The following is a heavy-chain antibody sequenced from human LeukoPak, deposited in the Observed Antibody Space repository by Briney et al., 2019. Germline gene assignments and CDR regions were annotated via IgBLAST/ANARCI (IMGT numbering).Heavy chain of an antibody. CDR3: ATDHRNLDAFDI. CDR2: ISSSGSTI. D-gene: IGHD1-14*01. CDR1: GFTFSIYE. J-gene: IGHJ3*02. Sequence: PGGSLRLSCAASGFTFSIYEMNWVRQAPGKGLEWVSYISSSGSTIYYADSMKGRFTISRDNAKNSLYLQMNSLRAEDTAVYYCATDHRNLDAFDIWGQGTMVTVSS. V-gene: IGHV3-48*03.